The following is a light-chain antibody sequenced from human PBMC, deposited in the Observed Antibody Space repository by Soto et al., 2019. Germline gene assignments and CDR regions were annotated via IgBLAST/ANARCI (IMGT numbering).Light chain of an antibody. V-gene: IGKV3-20*01. CDR3: QQYGALPPT. CDR2: GAS. CDR1: QTVSNTY. Sequence: EIVLTQFPGALSLSPGERVTLSCRASQTVSNTYLAWYQQKSGQAPKFLIYGASNRATGIPDRFSGSGSGTDFTLTISRLEHEDFAVYYCQQYGALPPTFGGGTKVEI. J-gene: IGKJ4*01.